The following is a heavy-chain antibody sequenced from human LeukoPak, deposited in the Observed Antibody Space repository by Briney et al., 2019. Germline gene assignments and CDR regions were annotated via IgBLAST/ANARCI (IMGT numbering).Heavy chain of an antibody. CDR1: GFTFNDYS. CDR3: VKDFEYSSSFWDAFDV. D-gene: IGHD6-6*01. CDR2: NTWNSGIR. V-gene: IGHV3-9*01. J-gene: IGHJ3*01. Sequence: GESLRLSCAASGFTFNDYSMRWVRQAAGKGLDWVPGNTWNSGIRGYADSVKGRFTISRDNDKSFVYLEMNSLRTEDTAVYYCVKDFEYSSSFWDAFDVWGQGTMVTVSS.